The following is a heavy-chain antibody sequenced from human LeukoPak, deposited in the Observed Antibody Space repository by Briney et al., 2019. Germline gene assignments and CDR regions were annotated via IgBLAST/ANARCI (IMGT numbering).Heavy chain of an antibody. V-gene: IGHV3-30*18. CDR3: AKDPGIAAAGPYYGMGV. CDR1: GFTFSRSG. J-gene: IGHJ6*02. Sequence: GSSLRLSCVASGFTFSRSGMHWVRQAPGKGLEWVAVVSNDGSNKHYADSVKGRFTISRDNSKNTLYLEMNSVRPEDTAVYYCAKDPGIAAAGPYYGMGVWGQGTTVTVSS. CDR2: VSNDGSNK. D-gene: IGHD6-13*01.